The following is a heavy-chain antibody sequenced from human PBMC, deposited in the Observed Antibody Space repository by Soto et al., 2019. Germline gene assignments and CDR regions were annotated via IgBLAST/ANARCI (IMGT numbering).Heavy chain of an antibody. Sequence: SLRLACSVSGFTFDENAMHWDRQAPEKGLEWVSGINWKSDIGYADSVKGRFTISRANAENSLYLQMNSLRAEDTALYYCAISQDRGGRTTFIYWGQGTQVTVSS. J-gene: IGHJ4*02. CDR3: AISQDRGGRTTFIY. CDR1: GFTFDENA. V-gene: IGHV3-9*01. CDR2: INWKSDI. D-gene: IGHD3-16*01.